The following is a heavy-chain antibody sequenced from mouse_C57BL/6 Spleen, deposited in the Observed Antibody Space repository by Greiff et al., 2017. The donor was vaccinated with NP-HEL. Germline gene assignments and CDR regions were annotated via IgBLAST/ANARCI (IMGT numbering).Heavy chain of an antibody. V-gene: IGHV5-9-1*02. CDR2: ISSGGDYI. D-gene: IGHD1-1*01. J-gene: IGHJ2*01. CDR3: TRDDYYGSNYFDY. Sequence: EVQLQESGEGLVKPGGSLKLSCAASGFTFSSYAMSWVRQTPEKRLEWVAYISSGGDYIYYADTVKGRFTISRDNARNTLYLQMSSLKSEDTAMYYCTRDDYYGSNYFDYWGQGTTLTVSS. CDR1: GFTFSSYA.